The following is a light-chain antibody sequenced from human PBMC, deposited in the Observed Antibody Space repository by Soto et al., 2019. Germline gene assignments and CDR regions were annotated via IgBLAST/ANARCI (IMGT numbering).Light chain of an antibody. CDR3: QQYNDRPRT. CDR2: GAS. CDR1: QFVSTN. V-gene: IGKV3-15*01. Sequence: ELVMTQSPATLSVSPGERATLSCRASQFVSTNLAWYQQRPGQAPRLLTYGASTRAIGVPARFSGSGSGTEFTLTISSLQSEDFAVYYCQQYNDRPRTFGQGTKVDI. J-gene: IGKJ1*01.